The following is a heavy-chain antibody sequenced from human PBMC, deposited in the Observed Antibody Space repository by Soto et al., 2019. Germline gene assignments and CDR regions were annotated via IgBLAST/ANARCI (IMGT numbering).Heavy chain of an antibody. CDR2: ISYDGSNK. D-gene: IGHD3-3*01. CDR1: GFTFSSYG. J-gene: IGHJ5*02. Sequence: GGSLRLSCAASGFTFSSYGMHWVRQAPGKGLEWVAVISYDGSNKYYADSVKGRFTISRDNSKNTLYLQMNSLRAEDTAVYYCAKSYYDFGPNWFDPWGQGTLVTVSS. V-gene: IGHV3-30*18. CDR3: AKSYYDFGPNWFDP.